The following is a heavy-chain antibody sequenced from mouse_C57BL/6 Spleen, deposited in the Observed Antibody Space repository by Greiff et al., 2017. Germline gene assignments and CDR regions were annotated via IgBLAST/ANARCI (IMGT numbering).Heavy chain of an antibody. CDR3: ASGYYGSSYGYFDD. CDR2: LDPSDSYT. J-gene: IGHJ1*03. CDR1: GYTFTSYW. V-gene: IGHV1-69*01. D-gene: IGHD1-1*01. Sequence: QVQLLQPGAELVMPGASVKLSCKASGYTFTSYWMHWVKQRPGPGLEWIGELDPSDSYTNYNQKFQCNSTLTVDKSTSTTYKQLSSLTSEDAADYNCASGYYGSSYGYFDDWGKGTTVTVSS.